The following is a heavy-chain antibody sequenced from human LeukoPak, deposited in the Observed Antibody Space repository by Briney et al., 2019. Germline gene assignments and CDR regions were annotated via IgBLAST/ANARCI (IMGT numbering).Heavy chain of an antibody. D-gene: IGHD3-22*01. CDR2: IGRTGDYV. CDR3: ARVYYDSSGYSAFDI. J-gene: IGHJ3*02. CDR1: GFAFISYS. V-gene: IGHV3-21*01. Sequence: PGGSLRLSCAASGFAFISYSMTWVRQTPGKGLEWCSSIGRTGDYVYYADSVKGRFTISRDNAGNSVFLQMNSLRAEDTAVYYCARVYYDSSGYSAFDIWGQGTMVTVSS.